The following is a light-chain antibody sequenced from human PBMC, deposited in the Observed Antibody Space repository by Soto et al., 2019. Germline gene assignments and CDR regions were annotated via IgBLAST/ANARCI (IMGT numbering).Light chain of an antibody. CDR2: GNS. CDR3: QSYDSSLSVV. Sequence: QSVLTQPPSVSGAPGQRVTISCTGSSSNIGAGYDVHWYQQLPGTAPKLLIYGNSNRPSAVPDRFSGSKSGTSASLAITGLQAEDEGDYYCQSYDSSLSVVFGGGTKLTVL. J-gene: IGLJ2*01. V-gene: IGLV1-40*01. CDR1: SSNIGAGYD.